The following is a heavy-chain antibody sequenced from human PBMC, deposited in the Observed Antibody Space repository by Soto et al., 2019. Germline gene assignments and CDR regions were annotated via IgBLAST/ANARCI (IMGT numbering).Heavy chain of an antibody. Sequence: QVQLQESGPGLVKPSPTLSLTCTVSGGSISSGGCYRSWIRQHPGKGLEWIGYIYYSGSTYYKPSLKGRVTISVDSSKNQFSLKLSSVTAADTAVYYCARDLQYSRLFYGMDVWGQGTTVTVSS. CDR1: GGSISSGGCY. CDR3: ARDLQYSRLFYGMDV. CDR2: IYYSGST. J-gene: IGHJ6*02. V-gene: IGHV4-31*03. D-gene: IGHD6-13*01.